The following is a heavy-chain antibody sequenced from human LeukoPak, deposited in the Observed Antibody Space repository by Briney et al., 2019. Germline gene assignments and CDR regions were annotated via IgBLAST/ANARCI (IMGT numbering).Heavy chain of an antibody. V-gene: IGHV3-7*01. CDR2: IKQDGSEQ. Sequence: PGGSLRLSCAASGFTFSSYWMTWVRQAPGKGLERVANIKQDGSEQYYVDSVKGRFAISRDNAKNSLYLQMNSLRVEDTAVYYCVRISTAAAGSDYWGQGTLVTVSS. CDR1: GFTFSSYW. J-gene: IGHJ4*02. CDR3: VRISTAAAGSDY. D-gene: IGHD6-13*01.